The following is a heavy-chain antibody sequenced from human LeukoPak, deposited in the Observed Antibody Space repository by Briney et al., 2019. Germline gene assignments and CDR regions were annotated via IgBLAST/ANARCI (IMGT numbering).Heavy chain of an antibody. J-gene: IGHJ2*01. Sequence: GGSLRLSCAASGFTLSSYGMHWVRQAPGKGLEWVALIWYDGSKQCYEDSVEGRFSVSRDNSKNTLYLQMNSLRAEDTAVYYCARDWYVVTPDWYFDLWGRGTLVTVSS. CDR3: ARDWYVVTPDWYFDL. D-gene: IGHD2-21*02. V-gene: IGHV3-33*01. CDR2: IWYDGSKQ. CDR1: GFTLSSYG.